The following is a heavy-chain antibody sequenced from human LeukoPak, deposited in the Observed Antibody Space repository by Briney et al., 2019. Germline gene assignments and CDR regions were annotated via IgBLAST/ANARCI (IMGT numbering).Heavy chain of an antibody. CDR1: GGSISSYY. CDR3: ARGAGRGYFYMDV. D-gene: IGHD1-26*01. V-gene: IGHV4-59*01. J-gene: IGHJ6*03. CDR2: IYNSVST. Sequence: TSETLSLTCTVSGGSISSYYWSWVRQPPGKGLEWLGYIYNSVSTNYNPSLKSQVTISVDTSKNQFSLRLSSVTAADTAVYYCARGAGRGYFYMDVWGKGTTVTVSS.